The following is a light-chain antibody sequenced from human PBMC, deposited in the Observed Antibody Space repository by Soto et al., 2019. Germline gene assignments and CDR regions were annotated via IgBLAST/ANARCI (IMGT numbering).Light chain of an antibody. CDR1: QSVTSSY. CDR2: GAS. V-gene: IGKV3-20*01. J-gene: IGKJ3*01. Sequence: IVLTQSPGTLSLSPGERATLSCRASQSVTSSYLAWYQQKPGQAPRLLIYGASRRATGIPDRFSGSGSGTDFTLTISRLEPEDFAVYYCQQYGSSPFTFGPGTKMDIK. CDR3: QQYGSSPFT.